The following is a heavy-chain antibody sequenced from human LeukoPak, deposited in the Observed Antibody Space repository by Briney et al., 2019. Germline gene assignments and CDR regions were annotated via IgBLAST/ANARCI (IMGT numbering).Heavy chain of an antibody. CDR3: AKDLEQWLVQGAFDI. CDR1: GFTISSYA. J-gene: IGHJ3*02. Sequence: GGSLRLSCAASGFTISSYAMSWVRQAPGKGLEWVSAISGSGGSTYYADSVKGRFTISRDNSKNTLYLQMNSLRAEDTAVYYCAKDLEQWLVQGAFDIWGQGTMVTVSS. CDR2: ISGSGGST. D-gene: IGHD6-19*01. V-gene: IGHV3-23*01.